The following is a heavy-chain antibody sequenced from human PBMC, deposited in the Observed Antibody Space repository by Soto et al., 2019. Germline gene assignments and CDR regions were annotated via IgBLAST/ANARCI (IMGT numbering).Heavy chain of an antibody. CDR3: ARDNRDSGPSLVAY. J-gene: IGHJ4*02. V-gene: IGHV1-18*04. CDR1: GYTYTNYG. CDR2: ISTYTGNT. D-gene: IGHD1-26*01. Sequence: QVQLAQSGPEVKKLGASVKVSCKASGYTYTNYGLSCVRQAPGQGLVLMGWISTYTGNTDYEQKFQDRVNLTIDTSTSKGYLEVRSLKAGDTAIYYCARDNRDSGPSLVAYWGQGTVVTVSS.